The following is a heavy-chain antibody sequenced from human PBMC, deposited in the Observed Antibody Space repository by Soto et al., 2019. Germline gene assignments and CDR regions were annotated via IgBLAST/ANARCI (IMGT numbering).Heavy chain of an antibody. Sequence: SETLSLTCTVSGGSISRYYWSWIRQPPGKGLEWIGYIYYSGRTNYNPSLKSRVTISVDTPKNQFSLKLSSVTAADTAVYYCARGYCSSTTCYIWDNWFDPWGQGTLVTVSS. CDR2: IYYSGRT. V-gene: IGHV4-59*01. J-gene: IGHJ5*02. CDR1: GGSISRYY. CDR3: ARGYCSSTTCYIWDNWFDP. D-gene: IGHD2-2*01.